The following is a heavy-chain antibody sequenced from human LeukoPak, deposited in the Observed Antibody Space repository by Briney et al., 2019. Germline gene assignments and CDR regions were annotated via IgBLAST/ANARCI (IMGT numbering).Heavy chain of an antibody. D-gene: IGHD6-13*01. CDR3: ASIAAAGNSPDY. CDR1: GGSFSGYY. Sequence: SETLSLTCAVYGGSFSGYYWSWIRQPPGKGLEWIGEINHSGSTNYNPSLKSRVTISVDTSKNQFSLKLSSVTAADTAVYYCASIAAAGNSPDYWGQGTLVTVSS. V-gene: IGHV4-34*01. CDR2: INHSGST. J-gene: IGHJ4*02.